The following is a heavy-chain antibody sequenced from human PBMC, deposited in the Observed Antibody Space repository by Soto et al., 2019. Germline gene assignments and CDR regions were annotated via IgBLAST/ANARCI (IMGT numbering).Heavy chain of an antibody. V-gene: IGHV3-23*01. CDR3: AKDPDLGSTSYFDY. D-gene: IGHD1-26*01. Sequence: EAQLLESGGGLVQPGRSLRLSCAASGFTFSDYGMSWVRQAPGKGLEWVAAIGPSGVSPYYTGSVKGRFTISRDNSKNTLYLQMNSLRAEDTAIYYCAKDPDLGSTSYFDYWGQGTLVTVSS. J-gene: IGHJ4*02. CDR2: IGPSGVSP. CDR1: GFTFSDYG.